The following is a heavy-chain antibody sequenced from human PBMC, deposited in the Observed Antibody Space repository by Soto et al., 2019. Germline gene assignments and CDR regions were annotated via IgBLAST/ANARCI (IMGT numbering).Heavy chain of an antibody. D-gene: IGHD5-12*01. CDR3: ARAPQLGVYSGYDYYYMDV. Sequence: GGSLRLSCAASGFTFSSYGMHWARQAPGKGLEWVAVIWYDGSNKYYADSVKGRFTISRDNSKNTLYLQMNSLRAEDTAVYYCARAPQLGVYSGYDYYYMDVWGKGTTVTVSS. J-gene: IGHJ6*03. V-gene: IGHV3-33*01. CDR2: IWYDGSNK. CDR1: GFTFSSYG.